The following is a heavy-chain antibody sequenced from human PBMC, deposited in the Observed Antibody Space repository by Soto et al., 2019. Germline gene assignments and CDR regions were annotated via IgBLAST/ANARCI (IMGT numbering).Heavy chain of an antibody. CDR3: ARDPNIVATMGSIYYYYGMDV. J-gene: IGHJ6*02. V-gene: IGHV3-7*01. Sequence: GGSLRVSCAASGFTFSSYWMSWVRQAPGKGLEWVANIKPDGSEKYYVDSVKGRFTISRDNAKNSLYLQMNSLRAEDTAVYYCARDPNIVATMGSIYYYYGMDVWGQGTTVTVSS. CDR2: IKPDGSEK. CDR1: GFTFSSYW. D-gene: IGHD5-12*01.